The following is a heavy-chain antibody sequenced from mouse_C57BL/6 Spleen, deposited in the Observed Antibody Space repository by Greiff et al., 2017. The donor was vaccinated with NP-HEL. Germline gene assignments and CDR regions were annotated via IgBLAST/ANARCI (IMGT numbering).Heavy chain of an antibody. V-gene: IGHV1-80*01. J-gene: IGHJ1*03. Sequence: QVQLQQSGAELVKPGASVKISCKASGYAFSSYWMNWVKQRPGKGLEWIGQIYPGDGDTNYNGKFKGKATLTADKSSSTAYMQLSSLTSEDSAVYFCARRYDYDGYFDVWGTGTTVTVSS. CDR3: ARRYDYDGYFDV. CDR1: GYAFSSYW. D-gene: IGHD2-4*01. CDR2: IYPGDGDT.